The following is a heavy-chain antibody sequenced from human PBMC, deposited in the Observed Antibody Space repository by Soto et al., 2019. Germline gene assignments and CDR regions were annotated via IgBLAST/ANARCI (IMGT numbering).Heavy chain of an antibody. J-gene: IGHJ6*03. CDR2: ILSSDEK. D-gene: IGHD3-22*01. CDR1: GFSLRNARMG. Sequence: QVTLKESGPVLVKPTETLTLTCTVSGFSLRNARMGVSWIRQPPGKALEWLAHILSSDEKSYNTSLKGRVTLSKDTSKSQVVLTMIYVDPVDTATYFCARMLAVNYYYYYVDVWGEGTTVTVSS. CDR3: ARMLAVNYYYYYVDV. V-gene: IGHV2-26*01.